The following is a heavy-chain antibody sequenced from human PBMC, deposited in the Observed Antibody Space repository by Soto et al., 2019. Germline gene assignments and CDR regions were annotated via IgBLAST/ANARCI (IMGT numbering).Heavy chain of an antibody. CDR3: AKDSVAGNWLYFQH. Sequence: SETLSLTCAVSGGSISSGGYSWSWIRQPPGKGLEWIGYIYHSGSTYYNPSLKSRVTISVDRSKNQFSLKLSSVTAADTAVYYCAKDSVAGNWLYFQHWGQGTLVTVSS. V-gene: IGHV4-30-2*01. CDR1: GGSISSGGYS. CDR2: IYHSGST. D-gene: IGHD6-19*01. J-gene: IGHJ1*01.